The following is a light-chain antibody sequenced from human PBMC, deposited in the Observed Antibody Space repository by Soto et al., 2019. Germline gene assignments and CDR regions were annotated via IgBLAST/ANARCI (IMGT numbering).Light chain of an antibody. CDR3: SSYAASNNPYV. CDR1: SSDVGGYNY. Sequence: QSVLTQPLSASGSPGQSVTVSCTGTSSDVGGYNYVSWYQQHPGKAPKLMIYEVSKRPSGVPDRFSGSKSGNTASLTVSGLQAEDEADYYCSSYAASNNPYVFGTGTKVTVL. V-gene: IGLV2-8*01. J-gene: IGLJ1*01. CDR2: EVS.